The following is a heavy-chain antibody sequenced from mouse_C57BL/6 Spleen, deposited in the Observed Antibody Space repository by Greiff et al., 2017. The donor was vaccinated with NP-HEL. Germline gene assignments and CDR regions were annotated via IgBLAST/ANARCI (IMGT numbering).Heavy chain of an antibody. CDR1: GYSFTDYN. V-gene: IGHV1-39*01. J-gene: IGHJ4*01. D-gene: IGHD2-3*01. Sequence: VQLQQSGPELVKPGASGYSFTDYNMNWVKQRNGKSLEWIGVINPNYGTTSYNQKFKGKATLTVNQSSSTAYMQLNSLTSEDSAVYYCAGGDGYAMDYWGQGTSVTVSS. CDR3: AGGDGYAMDY. CDR2: INPNYGTT.